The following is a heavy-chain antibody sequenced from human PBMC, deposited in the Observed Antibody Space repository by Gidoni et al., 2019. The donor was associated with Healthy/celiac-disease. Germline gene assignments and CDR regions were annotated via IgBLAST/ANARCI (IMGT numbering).Heavy chain of an antibody. V-gene: IGHV1-69*06. CDR1: GGTFSSYA. CDR2: IIPIFGTA. Sequence: QVQLVQSGAEVKKPGSSVKFSCKASGGTFSSYAISWVRQAPGQGLEWMGGIIPIFGTANYAQKFQGRVTITADKSTSTAYMELSSLRSEDTAVYYCARGDCSSTSCYYYYYYMDVWGKGTTVTVSS. CDR3: ARGDCSSTSCYYYYYYMDV. D-gene: IGHD2-2*01. J-gene: IGHJ6*03.